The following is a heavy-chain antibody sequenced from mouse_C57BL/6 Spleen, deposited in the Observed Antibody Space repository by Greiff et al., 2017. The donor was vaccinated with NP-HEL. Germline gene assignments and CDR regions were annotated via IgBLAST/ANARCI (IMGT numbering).Heavy chain of an antibody. J-gene: IGHJ2*01. CDR2: IWSDGST. D-gene: IGHD2-12*01. CDR1: GFSLTSYG. Sequence: VQLVESGPGLVAPSQSLSITCTVSGFSLTSYGVHWVRQPPGKGLEWLVVIWSDGSTTYNSALKSRLSNSKDNSKSQVILKMNSLQTDDTAMYYCARHDARAYYSLDYWGQGTTLTVSS. V-gene: IGHV2-6-1*01. CDR3: ARHDARAYYSLDY.